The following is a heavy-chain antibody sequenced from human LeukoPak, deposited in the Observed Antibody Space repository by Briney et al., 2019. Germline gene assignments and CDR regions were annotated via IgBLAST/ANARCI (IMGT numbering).Heavy chain of an antibody. V-gene: IGHV3-48*01. Sequence: GGSLRLSCAASGFTFSSYSMNWVRQAPGKGLEWVSYISSSSSTIYYADSVKGRFTISRDNAKNSLYLQMNSLRAEDTAVYYCARDQVTIFGVVILPYYMDVWGKGTTVTVSS. J-gene: IGHJ6*03. CDR1: GFTFSSYS. CDR2: ISSSSSTI. D-gene: IGHD3-3*01. CDR3: ARDQVTIFGVVILPYYMDV.